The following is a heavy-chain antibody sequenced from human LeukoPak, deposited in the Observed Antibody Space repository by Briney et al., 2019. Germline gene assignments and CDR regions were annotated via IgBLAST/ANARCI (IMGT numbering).Heavy chain of an antibody. Sequence: PSETLSLTCAVYGGSFSGYYWSWVRQAPGKGLEWVTTILGSGGSTYYADSVKGRFTISRDNSKNTLHLQMSSLRAEDTAVYYCAKDRVAPYDAFDIWGQGTMVTVSS. V-gene: IGHV3-23*01. D-gene: IGHD5-12*01. J-gene: IGHJ3*02. CDR1: GGSFSGYY. CDR3: AKDRVAPYDAFDI. CDR2: ILGSGGST.